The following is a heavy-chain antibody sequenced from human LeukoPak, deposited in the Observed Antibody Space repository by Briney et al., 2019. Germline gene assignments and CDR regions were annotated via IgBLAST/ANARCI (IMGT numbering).Heavy chain of an antibody. J-gene: IGHJ3*02. CDR3: ARQVDVGCSSTSCYGHGAFDI. D-gene: IGHD2-2*01. Sequence: PSETLSLTCAVYGGSFSGYYWSWIRQPPGKGLEWIGEIDHSGSTSYNPSLKSRVTISIDTSKNQFSLKLSSVTAADTAVYYCARQVDVGCSSTSCYGHGAFDIWGQGAVVTVSS. CDR2: IDHSGST. V-gene: IGHV4-34*01. CDR1: GGSFSGYY.